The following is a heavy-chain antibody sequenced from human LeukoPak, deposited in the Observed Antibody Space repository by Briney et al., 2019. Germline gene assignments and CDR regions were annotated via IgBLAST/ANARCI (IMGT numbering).Heavy chain of an antibody. CDR2: ISSSSSYI. CDR1: AFTFSIYS. D-gene: IGHD1-14*01. Sequence: GGSLRLSCAASAFTFSIYSINWVRQAPGKGLEWVSSISSSSSYISYADSVKGRFTTSRDNAKNSLYLQMNSLRAEDTAVYYCARGDSTGAFDIWGQGTMVTVSS. CDR3: ARGDSTGAFDI. V-gene: IGHV3-21*01. J-gene: IGHJ3*02.